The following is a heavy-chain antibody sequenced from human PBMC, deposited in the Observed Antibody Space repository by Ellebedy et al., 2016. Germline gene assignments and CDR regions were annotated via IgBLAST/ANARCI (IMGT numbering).Heavy chain of an antibody. CDR3: ARQIGQQLVGEGAFDI. CDR1: GHTFTSNW. J-gene: IGHJ3*02. V-gene: IGHV5-51*01. Sequence: GESLKISCKGSGHTFTSNWVGWVRQMPGKGLEWMGIIYPGDSDTRYSPSFQGQVTISADKSISTAYLQWSSLKASDTAMYYCARQIGQQLVGEGAFDIWGQGTMGTVSS. CDR2: IYPGDSDT. D-gene: IGHD6-13*01.